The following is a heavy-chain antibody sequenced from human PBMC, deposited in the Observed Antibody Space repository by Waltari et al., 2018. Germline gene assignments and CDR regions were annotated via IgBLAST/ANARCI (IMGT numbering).Heavy chain of an antibody. CDR3: AREHYSYGYKNAFDI. D-gene: IGHD5-18*01. Sequence: QVQLQESGPGLVKPSETLSLTCTVSGGSISSHYWSWIRPPPGKGLEWIGYIYYSGSTNYNPSLKSRVTISVDTSKNQFSLKLSSVTAADTAVYYCAREHYSYGYKNAFDIWGQGTMVTVSS. J-gene: IGHJ3*02. CDR1: GGSISSHY. V-gene: IGHV4-59*11. CDR2: IYYSGST.